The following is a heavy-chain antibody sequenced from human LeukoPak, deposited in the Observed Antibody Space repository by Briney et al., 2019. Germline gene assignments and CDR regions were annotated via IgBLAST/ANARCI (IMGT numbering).Heavy chain of an antibody. J-gene: IGHJ4*02. CDR2: VSTSGGST. Sequence: PGGSLRLSCAASGFTFSSYAMSWVRQAPGKGLEWVSTVSTSGGSTYYADSVKGRFTISRDNSKKTLYLQMKSLRAEDTAVYYCAKEDYDSSAHYYDYWGQGTLVTVSS. CDR1: GFTFSSYA. CDR3: AKEDYDSSAHYYDY. V-gene: IGHV3-23*01. D-gene: IGHD3-22*01.